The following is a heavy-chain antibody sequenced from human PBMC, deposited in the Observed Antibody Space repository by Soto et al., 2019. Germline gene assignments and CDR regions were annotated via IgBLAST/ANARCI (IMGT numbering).Heavy chain of an antibody. J-gene: IGHJ6*02. CDR3: ATTRVGPCSSSICFSGIFDGMDV. CDR2: ISYDGTIT. D-gene: IGHD2-2*01. V-gene: IGHV3-30*03. CDR1: GFTISNYG. Sequence: QVQLVESGGGVVQPGRSLRLSCAASGFTISNYGMHWVRQAPGKGLVWVAVISYDGTITYYADSVKGRFTISRDNSKNTLYLQMNSLRTEAPAVYYCATTRVGPCSSSICFSGIFDGMDVWGQGTTVTVSS.